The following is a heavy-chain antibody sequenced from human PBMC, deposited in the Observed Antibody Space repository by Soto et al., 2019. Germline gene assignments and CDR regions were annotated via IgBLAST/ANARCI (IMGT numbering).Heavy chain of an antibody. CDR1: GGSISSSGYY. CDR2: IYYSGST. V-gene: IGHV4-39*01. Sequence: SETLSLTCTVSGGSISSSGYYWGWIRQPPGKGLEWIGSIYYSGSTYYNPSLKSRVTISVDTSKNQFSLKLSSVTAADTAVYYCARSGITGTTGWYFDLWGRGTLVTVSS. D-gene: IGHD1-7*01. J-gene: IGHJ2*01. CDR3: ARSGITGTTGWYFDL.